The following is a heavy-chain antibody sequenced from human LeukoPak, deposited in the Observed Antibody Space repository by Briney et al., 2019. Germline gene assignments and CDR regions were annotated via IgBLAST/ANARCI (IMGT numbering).Heavy chain of an antibody. CDR1: GGSISSSSYY. D-gene: IGHD6-6*01. Sequence: SETLSLTCTVSGGSISSSSYYWSWIRQPPGKGLEWIGYIYHSGSTYYNPSLKSRVTISVDRSKNQFSLKLSSVTAADTAVYYCAREPSIAAPNWFDPWGQGTLVTVSS. J-gene: IGHJ5*02. V-gene: IGHV4-30-2*01. CDR2: IYHSGST. CDR3: AREPSIAAPNWFDP.